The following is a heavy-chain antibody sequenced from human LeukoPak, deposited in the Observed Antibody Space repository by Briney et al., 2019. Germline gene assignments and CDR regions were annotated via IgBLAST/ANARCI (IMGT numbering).Heavy chain of an antibody. CDR1: GFTVSSNY. V-gene: IGHV3-53*01. CDR2: IYSGGRT. J-gene: IGHJ3*02. CDR3: ARDTGIDAFDI. Sequence: PGGSLRLSCAASGFTVSSNYMSWVRQAPGKGLEWVSVIYSGGRTNYADSVKGRFTISRDNSKNTLYLQMNSLRAEDTAVYYCARDTGIDAFDIWGRGTTVTVSS. D-gene: IGHD7-27*01.